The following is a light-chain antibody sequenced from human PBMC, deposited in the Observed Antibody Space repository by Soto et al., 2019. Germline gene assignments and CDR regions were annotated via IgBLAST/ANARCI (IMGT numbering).Light chain of an antibody. CDR1: QGISNS. V-gene: IGKV1-27*01. CDR2: AAS. J-gene: IGKJ4*01. CDR3: QKYNSAPRLT. Sequence: DIQMTQSPSSLSASVGDRVTITCRASQGISNSLAWYHQKPGKVPKLLIYAASTLQSGVPSRFSGSGSGTDFTLTISSLQPEDVATYYCQKYNSAPRLTFGGGTKVEIK.